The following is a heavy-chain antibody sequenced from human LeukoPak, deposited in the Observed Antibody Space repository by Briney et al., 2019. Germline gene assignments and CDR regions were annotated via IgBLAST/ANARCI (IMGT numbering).Heavy chain of an antibody. CDR2: ISTSSINT. D-gene: IGHD2-15*01. V-gene: IGHV3-23*01. J-gene: IGHJ4*02. Sequence: GGSLRLSCAASGFSFSSYEMNWVRQAPGKGLQWVSVISTSSINTYYADSVKGRFTISRDNSKNTLYLQMSSLRVDDTAVYYCARDGGNRWFDFWGQGTLVTVSS. CDR3: ARDGGNRWFDF. CDR1: GFSFSSYE.